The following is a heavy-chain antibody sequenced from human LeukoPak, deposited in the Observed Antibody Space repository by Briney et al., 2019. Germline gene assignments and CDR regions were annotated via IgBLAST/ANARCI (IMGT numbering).Heavy chain of an antibody. V-gene: IGHV4-39*07. Sequence: SSETLSLTCTVSGGSISSYYWGWIRQPPGKGLEWIGNFYYSGSTYYNPSLKSRVTISVDTSKNQFSLKLTSVTAADTAVYYCATSALMRYYDSSGYYSYDAFDIWGQGTMVTVSS. J-gene: IGHJ3*02. CDR1: GGSISSYY. CDR3: ATSALMRYYDSSGYYSYDAFDI. CDR2: FYYSGST. D-gene: IGHD3-22*01.